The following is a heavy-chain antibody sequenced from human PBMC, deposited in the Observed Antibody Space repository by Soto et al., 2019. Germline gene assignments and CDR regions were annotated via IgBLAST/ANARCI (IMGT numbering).Heavy chain of an antibody. CDR3: ARVPIVSVPGAFDI. D-gene: IGHD3-16*02. CDR2: IIPIFGTA. CDR1: GGTFSSYA. J-gene: IGHJ3*02. V-gene: IGHV1-69*13. Sequence: SVKVSCKASGGTFSSYAISWVRQAPGQGLEWMGGIIPIFGTANYAQKFQGRVTITADESTSTAYMELSSLGSEDTAAYYCARVPIVSVPGAFDIWGQGTMVTVSS.